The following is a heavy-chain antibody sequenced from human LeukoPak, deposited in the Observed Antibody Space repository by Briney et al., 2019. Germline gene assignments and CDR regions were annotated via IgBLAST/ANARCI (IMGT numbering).Heavy chain of an antibody. CDR2: IYYSGST. CDR1: GGSISSYY. CDR3: ARVTVDTAMVLGDYYYYYYMDV. V-gene: IGHV4-59*01. D-gene: IGHD5-18*01. Sequence: SETLSPTCTVSGGSISSYYWSWIRQPPGKGLEWIGYIYYSGSTNYNPSLKSRVTISVDTSKNQFSLKLSSVAAADTAVYYCARVTVDTAMVLGDYYYYYYMDVWGKGTTVTVSS. J-gene: IGHJ6*03.